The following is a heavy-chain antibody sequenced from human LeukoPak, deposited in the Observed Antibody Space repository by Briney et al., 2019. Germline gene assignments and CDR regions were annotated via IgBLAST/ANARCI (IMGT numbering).Heavy chain of an antibody. CDR1: GFTFGDYL. CDR2: ISGGTT. V-gene: IGHV3-49*03. D-gene: IGHD6-19*01. J-gene: IGHJ4*02. Sequence: GRSLRISCTASGFTFGDYLMSWFRQAPGKGLEWIGFISGGTTEYAASVKGRFTISRDDSTSIAYLQMNSLTTEDTAVYYCSSGSAWLSVYWGQGTLVTVSS. CDR3: SSGSAWLSVY.